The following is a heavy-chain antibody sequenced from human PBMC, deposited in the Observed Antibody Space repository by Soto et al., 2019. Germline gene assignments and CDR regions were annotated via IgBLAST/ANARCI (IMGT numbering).Heavy chain of an antibody. D-gene: IGHD2-15*01. CDR3: AGTAGYCSGGSCYRGFDP. CDR1: GGSISSGGYS. Sequence: QLQLQESGSGLVKPSQTLSLTCAVSGGSISSGGYSWSWIRQPPGKDLEWTGYIYHTGSTYYSPFLKSRVSTSVDRPKNQFSLKLRSVTAADTAVYYCAGTAGYCSGGSCYRGFDPWGQGTPVTVSS. CDR2: IYHTGST. V-gene: IGHV4-30-2*01. J-gene: IGHJ5*02.